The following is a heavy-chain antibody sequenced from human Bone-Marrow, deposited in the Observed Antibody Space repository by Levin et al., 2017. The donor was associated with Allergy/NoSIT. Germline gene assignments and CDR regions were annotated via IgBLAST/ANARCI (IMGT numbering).Heavy chain of an antibody. CDR2: ISSSGTTK. V-gene: IGHV3-48*03. J-gene: IGHJ2*01. Sequence: GGSLRLSCAASGFTFSSYEMNWVRQAPGKGLEWISYISSSGTTKYYADSVKGRFTISSKTSVYLQMNSLGAEDTAIYYCARDKSSDGVTPDWYFDLWGRGTLVTVSS. D-gene: IGHD2-21*02. CDR1: GFTFSSYE. CDR3: ARDKSSDGVTPDWYFDL.